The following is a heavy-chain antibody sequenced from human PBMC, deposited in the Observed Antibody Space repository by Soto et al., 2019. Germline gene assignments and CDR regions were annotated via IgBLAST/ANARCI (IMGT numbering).Heavy chain of an antibody. J-gene: IGHJ6*02. V-gene: IGHV3-9*01. CDR2: ISWNSGSI. Sequence: EVQLVESGGGLVQPGRSLRLSCAASGFTFDDYAMHWVRQAPGKGLEWVSGISWNSGSIGYADSVKGRFTISRDNAKNALYLQINSRSAEDTALYYCAKELRTSFYGIYVWGQGTTVPVSS. CDR3: AKELRTSFYGIYV. D-gene: IGHD2-2*01. CDR1: GFTFDDYA.